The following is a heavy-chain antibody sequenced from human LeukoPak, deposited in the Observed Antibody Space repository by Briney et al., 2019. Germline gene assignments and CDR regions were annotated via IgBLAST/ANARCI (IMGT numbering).Heavy chain of an antibody. CDR2: ISGSGDST. V-gene: IGHV3-23*01. Sequence: TGGSLRLSCAASGFTFSSYGMSWVRQAPGKGLEWVSTISGSGDSTYYADSVKGRFTISRDNSKNTLYLQMNSLRAEDTAVYYCARGGPAAGRFDYWGQGTLVTVSS. CDR1: GFTFSSYG. J-gene: IGHJ4*02. D-gene: IGHD6-13*01. CDR3: ARGGPAAGRFDY.